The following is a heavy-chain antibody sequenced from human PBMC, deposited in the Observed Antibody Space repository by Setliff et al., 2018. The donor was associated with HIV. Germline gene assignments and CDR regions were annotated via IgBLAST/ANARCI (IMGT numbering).Heavy chain of an antibody. CDR1: GFNLKSYR. V-gene: IGHV3-74*01. J-gene: IGHJ4*02. CDR2: INSDGSNS. CDR3: ARSYYGSGSYDY. D-gene: IGHD3-10*01. Sequence: PGGSLRLSCAASGFNLKSYRMHWVRQVPGKGLVWVSRINSDGSNSNYADSVKGRFTISRDNSKNTLYLQMNSLRAEDTAVYYCARSYYGSGSYDYWGQGTLVTVSS.